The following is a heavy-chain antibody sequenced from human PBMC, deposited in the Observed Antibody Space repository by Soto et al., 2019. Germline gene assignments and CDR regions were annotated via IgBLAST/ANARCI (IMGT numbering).Heavy chain of an antibody. V-gene: IGHV5-51*01. D-gene: IGHD4-17*01. CDR2: IFPGDSDA. CDR3: ARQDYGFDY. CDR1: GYRFNTYW. J-gene: IGHJ4*02. Sequence: GESLKISCQTSGYRFNTYWIGWVRQMPGKGLERMAIIFPGDSDARYSPSFQGHVTISTDNSIKTAYLQWKSLRASDTAMYYCARQDYGFDYWGQGTLVTVSS.